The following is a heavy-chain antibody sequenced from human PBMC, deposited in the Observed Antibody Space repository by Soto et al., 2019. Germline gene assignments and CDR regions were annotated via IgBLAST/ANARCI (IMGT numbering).Heavy chain of an antibody. CDR2: IKQEGSQN. J-gene: IGHJ4*02. CDR3: ARHPINGSKFDY. CDR1: GFTFSNYW. V-gene: IGHV3-7*01. Sequence: PGGSLRLSCAASGFTFSNYWMSWVRQAPGKGLEWVANIKQEGSQNYYVDSVKGRFTTSRDNTKNSFYLQMNSLRAEDTAVYSCARHPINGSKFDYWGRGPLVTLSS. D-gene: IGHD2-8*01.